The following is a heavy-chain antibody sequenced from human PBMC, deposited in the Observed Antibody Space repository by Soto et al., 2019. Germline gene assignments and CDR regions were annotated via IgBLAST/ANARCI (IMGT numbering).Heavy chain of an antibody. Sequence: EVQLLESGGGLVQPGGSLRLSCAASGFTFSSYAMSWVRQAPGKGLEWVSAISGSGGSTYYADSVKGRFTISRDNSKNQLYLQMNSQSAEDTGVYYCRGYSGSERFGAFYYGMDVRGQGTTVTVPS. V-gene: IGHV3-23*01. CDR3: RGYSGSERFGAFYYGMDV. J-gene: IGHJ6*02. CDR2: ISGSGGST. D-gene: IGHD5-12*01. CDR1: GFTFSSYA.